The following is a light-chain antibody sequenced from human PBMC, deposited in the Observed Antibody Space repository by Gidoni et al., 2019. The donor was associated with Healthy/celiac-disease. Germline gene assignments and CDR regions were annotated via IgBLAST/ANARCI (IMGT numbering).Light chain of an antibody. CDR1: SSNIGSNT. CDR3: AAWDDSLNGYVV. Sequence: QSVLTQPPSASGTPGQRVTISCSGSSSNIGSNTVNWYQQLPGTAPKLLNYSNNQRPSGVPGRFSGSRSGTSASRAISGLQSEDEADYYCAAWDDSLNGYVVFGGGTKLTVL. J-gene: IGLJ2*01. CDR2: SNN. V-gene: IGLV1-44*01.